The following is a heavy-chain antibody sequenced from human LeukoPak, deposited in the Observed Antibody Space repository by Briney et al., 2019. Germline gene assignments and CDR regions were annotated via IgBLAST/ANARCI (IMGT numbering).Heavy chain of an antibody. CDR1: GNTFTSYG. CDR3: ARFTIFGVVTSWFDP. V-gene: IGHV1-18*01. Sequence: ASVKVSCKASGNTFTSYGISWVRQAPGQGLEWMGWISAYNGNTNYAQKLQGRVTMTTDTSTSTAYMELRSLRSDDTAVYYCARFTIFGVVTSWFDPWGQGTLVTVSS. J-gene: IGHJ5*02. D-gene: IGHD3-3*01. CDR2: ISAYNGNT.